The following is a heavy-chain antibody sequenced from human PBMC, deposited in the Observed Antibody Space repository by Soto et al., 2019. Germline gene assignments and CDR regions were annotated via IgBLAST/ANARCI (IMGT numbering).Heavy chain of an antibody. V-gene: IGHV4-39*01. CDR3: ARGDFLTYDDY. D-gene: IGHD3-16*01. J-gene: IGHJ4*02. CDR2: IYYSGST. CDR1: GGSISSSSYY. Sequence: PSETLSLTCTVSGGSISSSSYYWGWIRQPPGKGLEWIGSIYYSGSTYYNPSLKSRVTISVDTSKNQFSLKLSSVTAADTAVYYCARGDFLTYDDYWGQGTLVTVSS.